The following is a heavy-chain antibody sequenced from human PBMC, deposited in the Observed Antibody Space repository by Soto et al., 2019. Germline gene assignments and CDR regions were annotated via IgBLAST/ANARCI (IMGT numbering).Heavy chain of an antibody. CDR2: IYYSGST. V-gene: IGHV4-31*03. CDR1: GGSISSGGYY. CDR3: ARDRDEDYYYYGMDV. Sequence: TLSLTCTVSGGSISSGGYYWSWIRQHPGKGLEWIGYIYYSGSTYYNPSLKSRVTISVDTSKNQFSLKLSSVTAADTAVYYCARDRDEDYYYYGMDVWGQGTTVTVSS. D-gene: IGHD3-10*01. J-gene: IGHJ6*02.